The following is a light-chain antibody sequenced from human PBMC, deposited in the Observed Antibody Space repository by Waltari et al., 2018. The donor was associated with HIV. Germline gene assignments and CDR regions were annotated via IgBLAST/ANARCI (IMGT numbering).Light chain of an antibody. CDR2: KDT. J-gene: IGLJ1*01. CDR3: QSADNSDTYYV. CDR1: SSEAKY. Sequence: SYELTQPPSIQVSPGQTARLTCSRESSEAKYVSWYQQKPGQAPLLVMYKDTERPSGIPERFFCSTSGTTVTLTIDGVQAEDEADYYCQSADNSDTYYVFGSGTKVTVL. V-gene: IGLV3-25*03.